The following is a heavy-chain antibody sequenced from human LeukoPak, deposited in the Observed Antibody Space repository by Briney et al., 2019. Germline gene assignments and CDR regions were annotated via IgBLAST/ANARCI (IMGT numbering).Heavy chain of an antibody. CDR1: GFTFSTYG. J-gene: IGHJ4*02. Sequence: GGSLRLSCAVSGFTFSTYGMHWVRQAPGKGLEWVAFIHYDESNKKYVDSEKGRFTISTDNSKNTLYLPMNSLTADDTAVYYCAKDHRVYDNSAYLDSWGQRTLVTVPS. V-gene: IGHV3-30*02. CDR2: IHYDESNK. CDR3: AKDHRVYDNSAYLDS. D-gene: IGHD3-22*01.